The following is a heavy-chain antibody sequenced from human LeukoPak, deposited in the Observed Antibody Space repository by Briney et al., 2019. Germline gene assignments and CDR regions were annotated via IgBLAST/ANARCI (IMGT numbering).Heavy chain of an antibody. CDR2: IYPDDSKT. V-gene: IGHV5-51*01. CDR3: ARSYFGGYAMDV. J-gene: IGHJ6*04. Sequence: ESLKISCNASGYSFTNYWISWARQMPRNILEWMGIIYPDDSKTKYASSFQGLVTISADKSISTAYLQWSRLEASDTAIYYCARSYFGGYAMDVWGKGTTVIVAS. CDR1: GYSFTNYW. D-gene: IGHD3-10*01.